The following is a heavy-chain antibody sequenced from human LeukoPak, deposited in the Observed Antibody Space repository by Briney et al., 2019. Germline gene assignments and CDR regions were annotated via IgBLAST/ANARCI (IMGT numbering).Heavy chain of an antibody. CDR1: GGSFSGYY. Sequence: PSETLSLTCAVYGGSFSGYYWRWIRQPPAKGLQWNGEINHSGSTNYNPSLKSGVAISVDASKNQCALRLSSVTAADTAVYYCARGITTVVTLNWFDPWGQGTLVTVSS. J-gene: IGHJ5*02. D-gene: IGHD4-23*01. CDR3: ARGITTVVTLNWFDP. CDR2: INHSGST. V-gene: IGHV4-34*01.